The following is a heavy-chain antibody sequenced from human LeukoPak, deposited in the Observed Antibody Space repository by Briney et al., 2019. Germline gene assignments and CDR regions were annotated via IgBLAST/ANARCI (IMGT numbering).Heavy chain of an antibody. D-gene: IGHD1-26*01. CDR3: ARGGSYRYYYYYMDV. J-gene: IGHJ6*03. V-gene: IGHV4-4*07. Sequence: PSETLSLTCTVSGGSISSYYWSWIRQPAGKGLEWIGRIYTSGSTNYNPSLKSRVTISVDTSKNQFSLKLSSVTAADTAVYYCARGGSYRYYYYYMDVWGKGTTVTISS. CDR2: IYTSGST. CDR1: GGSISSYY.